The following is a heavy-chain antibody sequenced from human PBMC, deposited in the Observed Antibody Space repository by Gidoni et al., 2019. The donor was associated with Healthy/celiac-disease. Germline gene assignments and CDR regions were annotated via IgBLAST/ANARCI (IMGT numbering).Heavy chain of an antibody. CDR2: ISYDGSNK. J-gene: IGHJ4*02. CDR3: AKVDYYGSGSYLIDY. CDR1: GFPSCSYG. Sequence: QVQPVESGGGVVLPGRSLRLSRAASGFPSCSYGMHWVRQAPGKGVEWVAVISYDGSNKYYADSVKSRFTISRDNSKNTLYLQMNSLRAEDTAVYYCAKVDYYGSGSYLIDYWGQGTLVTVSS. D-gene: IGHD3-10*01. V-gene: IGHV3-30*18.